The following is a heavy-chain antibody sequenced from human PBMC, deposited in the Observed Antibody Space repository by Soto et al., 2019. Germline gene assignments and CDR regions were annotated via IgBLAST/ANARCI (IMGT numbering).Heavy chain of an antibody. D-gene: IGHD6-13*01. V-gene: IGHV3-7*01. CDR2: IKQDGSDK. CDR1: GFTFSSYW. Sequence: VGSLRLSCAASGFTFSSYWMSWVRQAPGKGLEWVANIKQDGSDKYYVDSVKGRFTISRDNAKNSLYLQMNSLRAEDTAVYYCATSAAAPGNYWGQGTLVTAPQ. J-gene: IGHJ4*02. CDR3: ATSAAAPGNY.